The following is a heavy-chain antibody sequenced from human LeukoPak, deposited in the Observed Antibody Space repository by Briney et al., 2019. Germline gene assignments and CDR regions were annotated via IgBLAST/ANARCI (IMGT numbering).Heavy chain of an antibody. D-gene: IGHD2-2*01. Sequence: ASVKVSCKASGYTFTGYYMHWVRQAPGQGLEWMGWINPNSGGTNYAQKFQGRVTMTRDTSISTAYMELSRLRSDDTAVYYCARDLVVVPAAINWFDLWGQGTLVTVSS. J-gene: IGHJ5*02. CDR2: INPNSGGT. CDR1: GYTFTGYY. CDR3: ARDLVVVPAAINWFDL. V-gene: IGHV1-2*02.